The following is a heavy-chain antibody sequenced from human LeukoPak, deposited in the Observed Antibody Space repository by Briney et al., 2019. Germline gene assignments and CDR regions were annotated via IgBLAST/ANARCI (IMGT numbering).Heavy chain of an antibody. D-gene: IGHD3-10*01. V-gene: IGHV1-3*01. J-gene: IGHJ4*02. CDR3: ARDYGSGSYYVRNMFDY. CDR2: INAGNGNT. CDR1: GYTFTSYA. Sequence: GASLKVSCKASGYTFTSYAMHWVRQAPGQRLEWMGWINAGNGNTKYSQKFQGRVTITRDTSASTAYMELSSLRSEDTAVYYCARDYGSGSYYVRNMFDYWGQGTLVTVSS.